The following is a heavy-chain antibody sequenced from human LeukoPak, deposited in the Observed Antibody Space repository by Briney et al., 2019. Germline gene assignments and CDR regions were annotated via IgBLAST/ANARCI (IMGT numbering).Heavy chain of an antibody. V-gene: IGHV4-39*01. J-gene: IGHJ5*02. Sequence: SETLSLTCTVSGGSISSSSYYWGWIRQPPGKGVEWIASIYYSGSTYYNPSLKSRVTISVDTSKNQLSLKLSSLPAADTAVYYCARHEYSGSYYGLSWFDPWGQGTLVTVSS. CDR3: ARHEYSGSYYGLSWFDP. D-gene: IGHD1-26*01. CDR1: GGSISSSSYY. CDR2: IYYSGST.